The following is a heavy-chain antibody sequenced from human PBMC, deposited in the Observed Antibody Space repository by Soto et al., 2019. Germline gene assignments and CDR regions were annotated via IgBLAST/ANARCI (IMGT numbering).Heavy chain of an antibody. V-gene: IGHV1-18*01. CDR2: ISAYNGNT. CDR3: ARKSISSSSSAFDY. Sequence: ASVKVSCKASGYTFTSYGISWVRQAPGQGLEWMGWISAYNGNTNYAQKLQGRVTMTTDTSTSTAYMELSSLRSEDTAVYYCARKSISSSSSAFDYWGQGTQVTVSS. CDR1: GYTFTSYG. J-gene: IGHJ4*02. D-gene: IGHD6-13*01.